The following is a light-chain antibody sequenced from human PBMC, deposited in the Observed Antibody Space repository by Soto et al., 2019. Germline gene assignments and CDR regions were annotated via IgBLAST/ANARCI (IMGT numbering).Light chain of an antibody. V-gene: IGKV3D-15*01. CDR2: AAS. J-gene: IGKJ5*01. Sequence: EILMTQSPDTLAVSPGEVATVSCWSSQSVTSNLAWYQQKCGQAPRLLIYAASTRATGVPARFSGSGSGTEFTLTISSLQSADFAVYYCQQYNNWPPISFGQGTRLEIK. CDR1: QSVTSN. CDR3: QQYNNWPPIS.